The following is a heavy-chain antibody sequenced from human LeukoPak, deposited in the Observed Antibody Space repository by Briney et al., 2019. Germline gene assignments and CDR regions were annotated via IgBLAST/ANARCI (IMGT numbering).Heavy chain of an antibody. D-gene: IGHD1-26*01. J-gene: IGHJ4*02. Sequence: ASVKVSCKASGYTFTAYYLQCVRQAPGQGLEWMGWINPNSGGTNSAQKFQGRVTMTRDTSISTAYMDLSGLGSDDTAVYYCARWMVGAFYYFDYWGQGTLVTVSS. CDR2: INPNSGGT. CDR3: ARWMVGAFYYFDY. V-gene: IGHV1-2*02. CDR1: GYTFTAYY.